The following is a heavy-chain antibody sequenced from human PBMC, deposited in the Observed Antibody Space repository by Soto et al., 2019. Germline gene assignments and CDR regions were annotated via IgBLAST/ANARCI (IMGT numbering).Heavy chain of an antibody. J-gene: IGHJ4*02. D-gene: IGHD2-2*03. CDR2: INPNSGGT. CDR1: GYTFTGYY. V-gene: IGHV1-2*04. Sequence: ASVKVSCKSSGYTFTGYYMHWVRQAPGQGLEWMGWINPNSGGTNYAQKFQGWVTMTRDTSISTASMELSRLRSDDTAVYYCARSGGTDWGYGYCSSPSCYVFDYWGQGTLVTSPQ. CDR3: ARSGGTDWGYGYCSSPSCYVFDY.